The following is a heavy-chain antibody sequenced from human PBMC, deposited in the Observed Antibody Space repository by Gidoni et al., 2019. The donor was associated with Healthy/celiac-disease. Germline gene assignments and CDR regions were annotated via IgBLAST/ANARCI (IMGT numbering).Heavy chain of an antibody. CDR1: GFTFSSYA. CDR2: ISYYGSNK. J-gene: IGHJ4*02. D-gene: IGHD6-13*01. CDR3: ARDSSSWPGDY. V-gene: IGHV3-30-3*01. Sequence: QVQLVEAGGGVVEPGRSLRLSGAASGFTFSSYAMHWVRQAPGKGLEWVAVISYYGSNKYYADSVKGRFTISRDNSKNTLYLQMNSLRAEDTAVYYCARDSSSWPGDYWGQGTLVTVSS.